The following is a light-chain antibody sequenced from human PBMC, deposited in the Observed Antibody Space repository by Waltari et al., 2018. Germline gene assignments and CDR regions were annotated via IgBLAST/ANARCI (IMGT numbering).Light chain of an antibody. CDR1: QSISSW. J-gene: IGKJ2*01. V-gene: IGKV1-5*03. CDR2: KAS. CDR3: QQYNSYSPYT. Sequence: DIQMTQSPSTLSASVGDRVTITCRASQSISSWLAWYQQKPGKAPKLLIYKASSLESGVPSRFSGSGSGTEFTLIISSLQPDDFATYYCQQYNSYSPYTFGQGTKLEIK.